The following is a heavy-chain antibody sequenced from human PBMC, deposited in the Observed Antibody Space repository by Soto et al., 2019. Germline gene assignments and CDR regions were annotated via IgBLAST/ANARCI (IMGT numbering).Heavy chain of an antibody. V-gene: IGHV3-30*14. J-gene: IGHJ3*02. D-gene: IGHD1-26*01. Sequence: QVQLVESGGGVVQPGRSLRLSCAASGFTFSSYAMHWVRQAPDKGLEWVAVISYDGCNIYYADSVTGRFTISRDTSKNTMDLQMHSLRAEDTAAHYCARDSRATGAAAFDILGPGAMVTVSS. CDR2: ISYDGCNI. CDR3: ARDSRATGAAAFDI. CDR1: GFTFSSYA.